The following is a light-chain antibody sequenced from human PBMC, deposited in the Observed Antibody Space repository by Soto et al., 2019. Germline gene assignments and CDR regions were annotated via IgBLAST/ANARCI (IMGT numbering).Light chain of an antibody. CDR2: AAS. V-gene: IGKV1-6*01. Sequence: IQMTQSPSSLYASVGDRLTITCRASQAIRTALGWYQQKPGKVPKLLIYAASILQSGVPSRFSGSGSGTDFTLTISSLQPEDFATYYCLLDFRYFWAFGQGTKVDIK. CDR3: LLDFRYFWA. J-gene: IGKJ1*01. CDR1: QAIRTA.